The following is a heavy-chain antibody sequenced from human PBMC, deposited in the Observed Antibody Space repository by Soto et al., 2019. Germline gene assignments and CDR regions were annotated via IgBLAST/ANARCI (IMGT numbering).Heavy chain of an antibody. CDR3: TTDRAGLGY. CDR1: GFTFSNFA. V-gene: IGHV3-23*01. Sequence: SGFTFSNFAMSWVRQAPGKGLEWVSSLTGSGSGSYSADSVKGRFTISRDNSKNTLYLQMNSLKTEDTAVYYCTTDRAGLGYWGQGTLVTVSS. CDR2: LTGSGSGS. D-gene: IGHD2-21*01. J-gene: IGHJ4*02.